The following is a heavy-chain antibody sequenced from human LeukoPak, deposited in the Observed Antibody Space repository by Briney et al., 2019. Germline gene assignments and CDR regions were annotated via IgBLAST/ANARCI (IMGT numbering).Heavy chain of an antibody. Sequence: ASVTVSCKASGYTFTRYCISGVRQAPGQGLEWMGWISAYKGNTNYAQKLQGRDTMTTDTSTSTAYMELRSLRSDDTAVYYCARDDLTYSGSPAVGSWFASWGQGTLVTVSS. CDR1: GYTFTRYC. CDR3: ARDDLTYSGSPAVGSWFAS. J-gene: IGHJ5*01. CDR2: ISAYKGNT. D-gene: IGHD1-26*01. V-gene: IGHV1-18*01.